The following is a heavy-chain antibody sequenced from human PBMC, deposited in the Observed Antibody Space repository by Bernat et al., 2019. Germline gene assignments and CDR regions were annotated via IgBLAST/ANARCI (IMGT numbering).Heavy chain of an antibody. D-gene: IGHD4-17*01. CDR1: GFSVSSSY. CDR3: ARERATVYDAFDI. J-gene: IGHJ3*02. Sequence: EVQLVETGGGLIQPGGSPRLSCAASGFSVSSSYMSWVRQAPGKGLEWVSIIYSGGNTYYADSVRGRFTISRDNSKNTLYLQMNNLRADDTTVYYCARERATVYDAFDIWGQGTIVTVSS. V-gene: IGHV3-53*02. CDR2: IYSGGNT.